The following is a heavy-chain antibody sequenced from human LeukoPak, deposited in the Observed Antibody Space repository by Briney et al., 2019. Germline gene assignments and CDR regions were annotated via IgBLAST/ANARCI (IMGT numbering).Heavy chain of an antibody. V-gene: IGHV3-48*01. D-gene: IGHD6-6*01. J-gene: IGHJ4*02. CDR1: GFTFSSYS. CDR2: ISSSSSTI. Sequence: GGSLRLSCAASGFTFSSYSMNWVRQAPGKGLERVSYISSSSSTIYYADSVKGRFTISRDNAKNSLYLQMNSLRAEDTAVYYCASGTGSSSSGNPDYWGQGTLVTVSS. CDR3: ASGTGSSSSGNPDY.